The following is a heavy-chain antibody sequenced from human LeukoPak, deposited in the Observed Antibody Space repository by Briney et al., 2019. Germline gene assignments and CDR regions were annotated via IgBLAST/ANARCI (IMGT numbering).Heavy chain of an antibody. CDR1: GFTFRKYW. CDR2: INPDDGST. D-gene: IGHD2-2*01. CDR3: VRGEGSDIVVVPA. V-gene: IGHV3-74*01. Sequence: PGGSLRLSCTASGFTFRKYWLHWVRQAPGKGLVWVSRINPDDGSTSYADSVKGRFTISRDSAKSTLYLQMNSLRVEDTAVYYCVRGEGSDIVVVPAWGQGTLVSVSS. J-gene: IGHJ5*02.